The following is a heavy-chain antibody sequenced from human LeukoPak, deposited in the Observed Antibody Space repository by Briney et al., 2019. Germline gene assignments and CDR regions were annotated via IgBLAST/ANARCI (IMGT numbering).Heavy chain of an antibody. D-gene: IGHD4-17*01. CDR3: AKLTTWNTHYPIDY. Sequence: GGSLRLSCAASGFIFINYAMSGVRQAPGKGLEWVSSISSSADNTYHADAVRGRLTISRDNSKNTQYLQMNSLRAEDTALYYCAKLTTWNTHYPIDYWGQGTLVTVSS. V-gene: IGHV3-23*01. J-gene: IGHJ4*02. CDR2: ISSSADNT. CDR1: GFIFINYA.